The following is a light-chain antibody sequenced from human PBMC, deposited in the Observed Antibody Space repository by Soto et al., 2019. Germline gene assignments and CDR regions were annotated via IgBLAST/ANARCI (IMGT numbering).Light chain of an antibody. CDR3: TSWTTSTTMI. Sequence: SVLTQPASVSGSPGQSITISCTGTRSDIGAYNFVSWYQQHPGEVPKLMLYDVNVRPSGVSNRFSGSKSGNTASLTISGLQAEDEADYYCTSWTTSTTMIFGGGTKLTVL. CDR2: DVN. V-gene: IGLV2-14*03. CDR1: RSDIGAYNF. J-gene: IGLJ2*01.